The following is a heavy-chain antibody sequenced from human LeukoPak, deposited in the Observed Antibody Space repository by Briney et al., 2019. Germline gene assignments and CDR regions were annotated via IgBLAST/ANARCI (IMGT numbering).Heavy chain of an antibody. CDR1: GGSFGGYY. CDR3: ARGRAVAGTRYYYYGMDV. J-gene: IGHJ6*04. V-gene: IGHV4-34*01. Sequence: TLYLTCAVDGGSFGGYYWGWIRRPPGKGLEWIGEINHSGSTNYNPSLKSRVAISVDTSKNQFSLKLSSVTAADTAVYYCARGRAVAGTRYYYYGMDVWGKGTTVTVSS. CDR2: INHSGST. D-gene: IGHD6-19*01.